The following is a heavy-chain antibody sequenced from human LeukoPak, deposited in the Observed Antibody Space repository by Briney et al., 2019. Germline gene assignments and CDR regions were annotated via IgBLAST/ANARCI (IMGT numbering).Heavy chain of an antibody. D-gene: IGHD3-22*01. CDR3: ARDSHYDSSGPLPGY. V-gene: IGHV1-18*04. Sequence: GASVKVSCKTSGFTFTSSAITWVRQAPGQGLEWMGWISVYSGKTRYAQKLQGRVTMTTDTSTSTAYMELRSLRSDDTAVYYCARDSHYDSSGPLPGYWGQGTLVTVSS. CDR1: GFTFTSSA. CDR2: ISVYSGKT. J-gene: IGHJ4*02.